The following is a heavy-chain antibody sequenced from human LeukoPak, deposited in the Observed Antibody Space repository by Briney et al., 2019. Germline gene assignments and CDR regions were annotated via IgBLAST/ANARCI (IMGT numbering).Heavy chain of an antibody. V-gene: IGHV3-23*01. Sequence: GSLRLSCAASGFTFSSYGMSWGRQAPGKGVEGVSAISGSGGSTYYADSVKGRFTISRDNSKNTLYLQMNSLRAEDTAVYFCAKIMALYCSGGSCNEIDYWGQGTLVTVSS. D-gene: IGHD2-15*01. CDR3: AKIMALYCSGGSCNEIDY. CDR2: ISGSGGST. CDR1: GFTFSSYG. J-gene: IGHJ4*02.